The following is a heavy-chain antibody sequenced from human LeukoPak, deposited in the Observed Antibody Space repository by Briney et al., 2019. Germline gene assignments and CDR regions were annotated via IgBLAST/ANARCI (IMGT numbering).Heavy chain of an antibody. CDR1: GFSFNTYA. V-gene: IGHV3-7*01. J-gene: IGHJ4*02. CDR3: ARKGY. Sequence: GGSLRLSCAASGFSFNTYAMSWVRQAPGKGLEWVANIKQDGSEKYYVDSVKGRFAISRDNAKNSLYLQMNSLRAEDTAVYYCARKGYWGQGTLVTVSS. CDR2: IKQDGSEK.